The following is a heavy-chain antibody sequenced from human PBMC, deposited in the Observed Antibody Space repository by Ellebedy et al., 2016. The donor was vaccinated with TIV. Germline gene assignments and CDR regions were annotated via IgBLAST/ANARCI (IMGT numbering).Heavy chain of an antibody. CDR3: ARWAMVRGVN. J-gene: IGHJ4*02. D-gene: IGHD3-10*01. Sequence: GESLKISCAASGFTFSDYYVSCIRQAPGKGLEWVTYISSSGSTISYADSVKGRFTISRDNAKNSLYLQMNSLRAEDTAVYYCARWAMVRGVNWGQGTLLTVSS. CDR1: GFTFSDYY. CDR2: ISSSGSTI. V-gene: IGHV3-11*01.